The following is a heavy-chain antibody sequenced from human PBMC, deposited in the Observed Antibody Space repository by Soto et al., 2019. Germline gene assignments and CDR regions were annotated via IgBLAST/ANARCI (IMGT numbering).Heavy chain of an antibody. D-gene: IGHD2-8*02. CDR1: GGSFSGYY. CDR2: INHSGST. CDR3: ARDKITGLVDY. V-gene: IGHV4-34*01. Sequence: QVQLQQWGAGLLKPSETLALTCAVYGGSFSGYYWTWIRQLPGTGLEWIGEINHSGSTNYNPSLTSRVTIAVDTSKNQFSLKLTSVTAADTAVYYCARDKITGLVDYWGQGTLVTVSS. J-gene: IGHJ4*02.